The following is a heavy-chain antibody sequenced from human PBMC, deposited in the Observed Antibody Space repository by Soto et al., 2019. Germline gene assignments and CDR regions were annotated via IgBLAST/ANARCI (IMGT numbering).Heavy chain of an antibody. J-gene: IGHJ4*02. V-gene: IGHV4-39*01. CDR2: IYYTGIT. D-gene: IGHD6-19*01. CDR3: ARPARQDTVAGNY. Sequence: AETLSRTGSVSGGSMSSSSYYWGWIRQPPGKGLEWIGSIYYTGITHYNPSLKSRATLSIDTSKNQFSLNLNSVTATDTAVYYCARPARQDTVAGNYWGQGTLVTVSS. CDR1: GGSMSSSSYY.